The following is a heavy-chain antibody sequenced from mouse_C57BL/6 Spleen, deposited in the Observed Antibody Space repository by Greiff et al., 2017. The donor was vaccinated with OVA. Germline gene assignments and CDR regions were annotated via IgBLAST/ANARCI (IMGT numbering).Heavy chain of an antibody. CDR2: ISYDGSN. Sequence: DVQLQESGPGLVKPSQSLSLTCSVTGYSITSGYYWNWIRQFPGNKLEWMGYISYDGSNNYNPSLKNRISITRDTSKNQFFLKLNSVTTEDTATYYCAREGAFPEWYFDVWGTGTTVTVSS. J-gene: IGHJ1*03. CDR1: GYSITSGYY. V-gene: IGHV3-6*01. CDR3: AREGAFPEWYFDV.